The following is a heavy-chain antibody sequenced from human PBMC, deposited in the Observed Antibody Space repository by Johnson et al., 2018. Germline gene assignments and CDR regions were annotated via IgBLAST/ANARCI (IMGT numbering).Heavy chain of an antibody. J-gene: IGHJ6*02. CDR2: ISGSGGST. CDR3: ANAEDYYYGMDV. Sequence: VQLVQSGGGVVQPGRSLRLSCAASGFTFSSYAMSWVRQAPGKGLEWVSAISGSGGSTYYADPVKGRFTIARDNSKNTLYRQMNSLRAEDTAVYYRANAEDYYYGMDVWGQGTTVTVSS. V-gene: IGHV3-23*04. CDR1: GFTFSSYA.